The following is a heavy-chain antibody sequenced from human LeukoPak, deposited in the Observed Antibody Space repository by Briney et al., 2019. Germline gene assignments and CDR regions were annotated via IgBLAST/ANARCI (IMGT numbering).Heavy chain of an antibody. CDR2: ISSSSSYI. CDR1: GFTFSSYS. Sequence: PEGSLRLSCAASGFTFSSYSMNWVRQAPGKGLEWVSSISSSSSYIYYADSVKGRFTISRDNAKNSLYLQMNSLRAEDTAVYYCARDYYGSGSCIDYWGQGTLVTVSS. D-gene: IGHD3-10*01. CDR3: ARDYYGSGSCIDY. V-gene: IGHV3-21*01. J-gene: IGHJ4*02.